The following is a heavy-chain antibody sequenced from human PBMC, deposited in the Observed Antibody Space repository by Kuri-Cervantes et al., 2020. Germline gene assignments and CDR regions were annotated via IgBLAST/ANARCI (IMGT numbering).Heavy chain of an antibody. Sequence: SETLSLTCTVSGGSVSTDSHYWSWIRQPPGKGLEWIGYIYYIGSTNYNPSLKSRVTISVDTSKNQFSLKLSSVTAADTAVYYCARFYSSAWSFDYWGQGTLVTVSS. D-gene: IGHD6-19*01. CDR1: GGSVSTDSHY. V-gene: IGHV4-61*01. CDR3: ARFYSSAWSFDY. J-gene: IGHJ4*02. CDR2: IYYIGST.